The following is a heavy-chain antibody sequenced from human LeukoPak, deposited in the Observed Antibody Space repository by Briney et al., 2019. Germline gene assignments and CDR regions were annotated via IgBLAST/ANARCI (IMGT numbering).Heavy chain of an antibody. CDR3: ARVTGWFDP. J-gene: IGHJ5*02. Sequence: KPSETLSLTCTVSGGSISSHYWSWIRQPPGKGLEWIGYIYYSGSTNYNPSLKSRVTISVDTSQNQFSLKLSSVTAADTAVYYCARVTGWFDPWGQGTLVTVSS. CDR1: GGSISSHY. V-gene: IGHV4-59*11. D-gene: IGHD3-16*01. CDR2: IYYSGST.